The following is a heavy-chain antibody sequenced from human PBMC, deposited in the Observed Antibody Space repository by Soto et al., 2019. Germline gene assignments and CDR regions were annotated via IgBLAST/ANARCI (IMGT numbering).Heavy chain of an antibody. CDR1: GGSIISSSYY. V-gene: IGHV4-39*01. CDR2: IYYSGST. CDR3: ARGLITGSQYSGDWYYFDS. J-gene: IGHJ4*02. D-gene: IGHD1-26*01. Sequence: SETLSLTCTVSGGSIISSSYYWGWIREPPGKGLEWIGSIYYSGSTYYNPSLKSRVTISVDTSKNQFSLKLSSVTAADTAVYYCARGLITGSQYSGDWYYFDSWGQGTQVTVS.